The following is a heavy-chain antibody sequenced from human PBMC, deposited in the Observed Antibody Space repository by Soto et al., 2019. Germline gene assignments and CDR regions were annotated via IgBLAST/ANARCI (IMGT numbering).Heavy chain of an antibody. CDR3: AREVSAAYDC. J-gene: IGHJ4*02. CDR1: GASISSSSYY. V-gene: IGHV4-39*02. D-gene: IGHD2-2*01. CDR2: IYYSGSS. Sequence: QLQLQESGPGLVKPSESLSLTCTVSGASISSSSYYWGWIRQPPGKGLEWIGSIYYSGSSFYNPSLKSQATILVDTSKNQFFLKLSSVTAADTAVYYCAREVSAAYDCWGQGALVTVSS.